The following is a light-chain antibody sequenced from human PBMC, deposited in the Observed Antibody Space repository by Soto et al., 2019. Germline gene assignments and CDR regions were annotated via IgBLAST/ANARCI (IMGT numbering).Light chain of an antibody. J-gene: IGLJ1*01. Sequence: QSVLTQPASVSGSPGQSITISCTGTSSDIGAYNYVSWFQQHPDKAPKLMIYEVTNRPSGVSNRFSGSKSGNAASLTISGLQDEEEAYHYCFSFQTRHPQIFGTVTKGTV. V-gene: IGLV2-14*01. CDR1: SSDIGAYNY. CDR2: EVT. CDR3: FSFQTRHPQI.